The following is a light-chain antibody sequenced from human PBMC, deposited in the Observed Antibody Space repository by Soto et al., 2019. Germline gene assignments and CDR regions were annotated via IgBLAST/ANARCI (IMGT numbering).Light chain of an antibody. CDR3: QSYDISLSASV. CDR2: GNI. Sequence: QSVLTQPPSVSGAPGQRVTISCTGSSSNIGAGYDVHWYQLLPGTAPKLLIYGNINRPSGVPDRFSGSNSGTSASLAITGLQAEDEADYYCQSYDISLSASVFGGGTKLT. CDR1: SSNIGAGYD. V-gene: IGLV1-40*01. J-gene: IGLJ3*02.